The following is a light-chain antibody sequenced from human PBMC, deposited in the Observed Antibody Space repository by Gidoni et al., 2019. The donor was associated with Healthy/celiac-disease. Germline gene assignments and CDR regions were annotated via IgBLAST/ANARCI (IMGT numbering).Light chain of an antibody. V-gene: IGLV3-1*01. J-gene: IGLJ2*01. CDR3: QAWDSSVV. Sequence: SYELTQPPSVSVSPGQTASITCSGDKLGDKYACWYQQKPGQSPVLVIYQDSKRPSGIPARFSGSNSENTATLTIGGTQAMDEADYYCQAWDSSVVFGGGTKLTVL. CDR1: KLGDKY. CDR2: QDS.